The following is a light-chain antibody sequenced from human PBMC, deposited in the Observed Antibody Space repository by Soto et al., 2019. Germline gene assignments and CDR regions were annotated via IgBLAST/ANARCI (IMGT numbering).Light chain of an antibody. CDR2: DAS. Sequence: IVLSLSPSTLSLSAGERATLSCRASQSVSSYLAWYQQKPGQAPRLLIYDASNRATGIPARFSGSGSGTDFTLTISSLEPEDFAVYYCQQRSNWPRTFGQRAKV. J-gene: IGKJ1*01. CDR3: QQRSNWPRT. CDR1: QSVSSY. V-gene: IGKV3-11*01.